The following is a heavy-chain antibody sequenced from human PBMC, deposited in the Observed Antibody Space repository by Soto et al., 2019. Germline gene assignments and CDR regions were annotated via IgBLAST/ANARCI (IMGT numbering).Heavy chain of an antibody. D-gene: IGHD3-9*01. Sequence: SVRVSCKASGGSFSSYAISWVRQAPGQGLEWMGGIIPIFGTANYAQKFQGRVTITADTSTSTAYMELSSLRSDDTAVYYCARGGNYYDILTGALPNYYYYYYMDVWGKGTTVTVSS. CDR2: IIPIFGTA. CDR3: ARGGNYYDILTGALPNYYYYYYMDV. J-gene: IGHJ6*03. CDR1: GGSFSSYA. V-gene: IGHV1-69*06.